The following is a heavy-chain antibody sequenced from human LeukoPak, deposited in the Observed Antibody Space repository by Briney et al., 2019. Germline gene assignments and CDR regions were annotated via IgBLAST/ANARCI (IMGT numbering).Heavy chain of an antibody. D-gene: IGHD3-22*01. Sequence: PGGSLRLSCAASGFTFSSYWMSWVRQAPGKGLEWVANIKQDGSEKYYVDSVKGRFTISRDNAKNSLYLQMNSLRAEDTAVYYCARARSYDSRGYYNTYMDVWGKGTTVTVSS. V-gene: IGHV3-7*01. CDR1: GFTFSSYW. CDR2: IKQDGSEK. CDR3: ARARSYDSRGYYNTYMDV. J-gene: IGHJ6*03.